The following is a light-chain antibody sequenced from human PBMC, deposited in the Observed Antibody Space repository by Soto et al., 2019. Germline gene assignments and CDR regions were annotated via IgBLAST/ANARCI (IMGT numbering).Light chain of an antibody. J-gene: IGKJ1*01. CDR3: QQYYSTPWT. Sequence: DIVMTQSPDSLAVSLGERATINCKPSQSVLYSSNNKNYLAWYQQKPGQPPELLIYWASTRESGVPDRFSGSGSGTDFTLTISSLQAEDVAVYYCQQYYSTPWTFGQGTKVEIK. V-gene: IGKV4-1*01. CDR2: WAS. CDR1: QSVLYSSNNKNY.